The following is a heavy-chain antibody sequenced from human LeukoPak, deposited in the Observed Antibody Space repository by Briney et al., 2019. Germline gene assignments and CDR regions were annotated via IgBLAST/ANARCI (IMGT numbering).Heavy chain of an antibody. CDR3: AKDLTDMVGYYFDY. J-gene: IGHJ4*02. CDR1: GFTFDDYA. D-gene: IGHD3-10*01. V-gene: IGHV3-9*01. CDR2: ISWNSGSI. Sequence: GRSLRLSCAASGFTFDDYAMHWVRQAPGKGLEWVSGISWNSGSIGYADSVKGRFTISRDNAKNSLYLQMNSLRAEDTALYYCAKDLTDMVGYYFDYWGQGTLVTVSS.